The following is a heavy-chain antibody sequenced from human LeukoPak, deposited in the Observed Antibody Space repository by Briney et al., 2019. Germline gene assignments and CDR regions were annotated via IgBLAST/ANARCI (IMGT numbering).Heavy chain of an antibody. Sequence: PSETLSLTCAVYGGSFSGYCWSWIRQPPGKGLEWIREINHSGSTNYNPSLKSRVTISVDTSKNQFSLKLSSVTAADTAVYYCARGGYDFWSGYRRFDPWGQGTLVTVSS. CDR1: GGSFSGYC. V-gene: IGHV4-34*01. J-gene: IGHJ5*02. CDR3: ARGGYDFWSGYRRFDP. D-gene: IGHD3-3*01. CDR2: INHSGST.